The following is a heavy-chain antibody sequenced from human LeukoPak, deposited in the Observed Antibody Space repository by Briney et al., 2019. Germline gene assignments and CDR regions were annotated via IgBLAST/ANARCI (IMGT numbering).Heavy chain of an antibody. CDR1: GGTFSSYA. V-gene: IGHV1-69*13. D-gene: IGHD6-13*01. Sequence: SVKVSCKASGGTFSSYAISWVRQAPGQGLEWMGGIIPIFGTANYAQKFQGRVTITADESTSTAYMELSSLRSEDTAVYYCARAGPEGEQLAPFDYWGQGTLVTDSS. CDR2: IIPIFGTA. J-gene: IGHJ4*02. CDR3: ARAGPEGEQLAPFDY.